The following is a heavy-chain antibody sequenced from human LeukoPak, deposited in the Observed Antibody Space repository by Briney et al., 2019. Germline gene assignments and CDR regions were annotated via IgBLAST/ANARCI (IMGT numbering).Heavy chain of an antibody. D-gene: IGHD2-15*01. V-gene: IGHV1-46*01. J-gene: IGHJ6*03. CDR2: INPSGGST. Sequence: GASVKVSCKASGYTFTSYYMHWVRQAPGQGLEWMGIINPSGGSTSYAQKFQGRVTMTRDMSTSTVYMELRSLRSDDTAVYYCARVGGGSSQYYYMDVWGQGTLVTVSS. CDR3: ARVGGGSSQYYYMDV. CDR1: GYTFTSYY.